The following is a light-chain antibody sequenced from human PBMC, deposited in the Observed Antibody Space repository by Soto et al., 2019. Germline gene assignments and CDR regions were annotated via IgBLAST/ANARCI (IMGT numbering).Light chain of an antibody. V-gene: IGLV7-46*01. CDR1: TGAVTSGHY. CDR2: HTS. J-gene: IGLJ2*01. CDR3: LLFYSGPGV. Sequence: VVTQEPSLTVSPGETVTLTCGSSTGAVTSGHYSYWFQQKPGQAPRTLIYHTSNKHSWTPARFSGSLFGGKAALTLSGAQPEDEAEYYCLLFYSGPGVFGGGTKLTVL.